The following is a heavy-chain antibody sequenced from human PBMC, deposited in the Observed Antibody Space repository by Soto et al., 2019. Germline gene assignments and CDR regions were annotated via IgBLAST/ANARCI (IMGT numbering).Heavy chain of an antibody. CDR3: ARGAPVVNDY. D-gene: IGHD3-22*01. Sequence: QLQLQESGSGLVKPSQTLSLTCAVSGGSISSGGYSWSWIRQPPGKGLEWIGYIYHSGSTYYNPYLQSRVTISVDRAKNQISLKLSSVTAADTAVYYCARGAPVVNDYWGQGTLVTVSS. V-gene: IGHV4-30-2*01. CDR1: GGSISSGGYS. J-gene: IGHJ4*02. CDR2: IYHSGST.